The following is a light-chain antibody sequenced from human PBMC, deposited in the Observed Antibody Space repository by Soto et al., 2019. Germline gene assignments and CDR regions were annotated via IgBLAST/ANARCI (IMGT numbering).Light chain of an antibody. CDR2: EVI. Sequence: GASSDVGGYDYVSWYQQHPGKVPKLIIYEVIKRPSGVSHRFSGSKSGNTASLTISGLQTEDEADYYCSSYTTSSALVFXGGTKVTVL. J-gene: IGLJ2*01. V-gene: IGLV2-14*01. CDR3: SSYTTSSALV. CDR1: SSDVGGYDY.